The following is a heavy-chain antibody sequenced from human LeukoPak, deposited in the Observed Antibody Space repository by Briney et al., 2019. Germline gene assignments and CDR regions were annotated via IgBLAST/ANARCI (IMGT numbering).Heavy chain of an antibody. Sequence: PSETLSLTCTVSGGSISSYYWSWIRQPPGKGLEWIGYIYYSGSTNYNPSLKSRVTISVDTSKNQFSLKLSSVTAADTAVYYCASTPYCSSTSCYYYYYYMDVWGKGTTVTISS. J-gene: IGHJ6*03. CDR3: ASTPYCSSTSCYYYYYYMDV. CDR1: GGSISSYY. D-gene: IGHD2-2*01. CDR2: IYYSGST. V-gene: IGHV4-59*01.